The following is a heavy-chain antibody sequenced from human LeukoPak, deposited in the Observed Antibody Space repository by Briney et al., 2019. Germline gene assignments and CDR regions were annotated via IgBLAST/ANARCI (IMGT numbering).Heavy chain of an antibody. J-gene: IGHJ4*02. CDR2: FFPVHSDT. CDR3: VSRASSGWSDFDY. V-gene: IGHV5-51*01. D-gene: IGHD6-19*01. Sequence: GEPLRISCKGSGYTFSNYWIGWVRTMPGKGLELMAMFFPVHSDTRYSPSFPGQGHNSADKSITTAYLQWSSLKAWDTALYYCVSRASSGWSDFDYWGQGTLVTVSS. CDR1: GYTFSNYW.